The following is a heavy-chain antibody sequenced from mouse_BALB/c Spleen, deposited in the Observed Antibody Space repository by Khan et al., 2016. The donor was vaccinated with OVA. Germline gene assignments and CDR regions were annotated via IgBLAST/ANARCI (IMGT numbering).Heavy chain of an antibody. D-gene: IGHD3-1*01. CDR1: GYSITRDYA. V-gene: IGHV3-2*02. CDR2: ISYSGST. J-gene: IGHJ4*01. Sequence: EVELVESGPGLVKPSQSLSLTCTVTGYSITRDYAWNWIRQFPGNKLEWMGYISYSGSTSYNPSLKSRISITRDTSKNQFFLQLNSVTTEDTAAYNCARSGTYYCAMDYWGQGTSVTVSS. CDR3: ARSGTYYCAMDY.